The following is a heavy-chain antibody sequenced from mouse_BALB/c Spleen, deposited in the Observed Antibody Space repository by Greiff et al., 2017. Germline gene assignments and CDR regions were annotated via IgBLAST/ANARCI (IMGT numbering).Heavy chain of an antibody. Sequence: EVMLVESGGGLVKPGGSLKLSCAASGFTFSSYAMSWVRQTPEKRLEWVATISSGGSYTYYPDSVKGRFTISRDNAKNTLYLQMSSLRSEDTAMDYCAREYGNCFDYWGQGTTLTVSS. CDR3: AREYGNCFDY. CDR2: ISSGGSYT. V-gene: IGHV5-9-1*01. D-gene: IGHD2-10*02. J-gene: IGHJ2*01. CDR1: GFTFSSYA.